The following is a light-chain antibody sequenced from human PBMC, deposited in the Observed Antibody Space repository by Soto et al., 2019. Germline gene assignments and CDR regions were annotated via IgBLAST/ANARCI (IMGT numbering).Light chain of an antibody. CDR2: GAS. J-gene: IGKJ5*01. CDR3: QQSFSPSIT. V-gene: IGKV1-39*01. CDR1: QSISSY. Sequence: DIQMTQSPSSLSASVGDRVTITCRASQSISSYLNWYHQKPGKAPKLLIYGASSLQSGVPSRFSGSGSGTEFTLTISSLQPEDFATYYCQQSFSPSITFGQGTRLEIK.